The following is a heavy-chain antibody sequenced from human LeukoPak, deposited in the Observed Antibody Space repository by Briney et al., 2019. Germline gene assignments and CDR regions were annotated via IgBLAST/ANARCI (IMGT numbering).Heavy chain of an antibody. D-gene: IGHD7-27*01. J-gene: IGHJ4*02. CDR3: GRGHWGLDY. CDR1: GFTFNRYG. V-gene: IGHV3-23*01. Sequence: GGTLRLSCAASGFTFNRYGMSWVRQAPGKGLEWVSAISGSGGTTYYADSVKGRFTISRDNSKNTLYLQMNSLRAEDTAVYYCGRGHWGLDYWGQGALVTVSS. CDR2: ISGSGGTT.